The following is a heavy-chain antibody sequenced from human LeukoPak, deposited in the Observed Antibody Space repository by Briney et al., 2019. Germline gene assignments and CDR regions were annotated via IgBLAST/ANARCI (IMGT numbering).Heavy chain of an antibody. V-gene: IGHV4-34*01. CDR2: INHSGST. CDR3: ARGSSEYYYYMDA. Sequence: PSETLSLTCAVYGGSFSGYYWSWIRQPPGKGLEWIGEINHSGSTNYNPSLKSRVTISVDTSKNQFSLKLSSVTAADTAVYYCARGSSEYYYYMDAWGKGTTVTVSS. CDR1: GGSFSGYY. J-gene: IGHJ6*03. D-gene: IGHD6-6*01.